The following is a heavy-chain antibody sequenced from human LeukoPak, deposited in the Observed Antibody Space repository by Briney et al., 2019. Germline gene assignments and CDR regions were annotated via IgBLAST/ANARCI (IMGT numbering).Heavy chain of an antibody. CDR2: INSDGSST. D-gene: IGHD1-1*01. Sequence: GGSLRLSCAASGLTFSSFWMHWVRQAPGKGLVWVSRINSDGSSTSYADSVKGRFTISRDNAKNTLYLQMNSLRAEDTAVYYCARGNWNDVMTFDIWGQGTMVTVSS. CDR1: GLTFSSFW. J-gene: IGHJ3*02. CDR3: ARGNWNDVMTFDI. V-gene: IGHV3-74*01.